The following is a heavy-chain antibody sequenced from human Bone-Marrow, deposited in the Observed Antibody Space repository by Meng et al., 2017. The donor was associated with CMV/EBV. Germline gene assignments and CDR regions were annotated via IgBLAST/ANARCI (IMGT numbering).Heavy chain of an antibody. CDR1: RFTFSSYS. Sequence: GGSLRPSCAASRFTFSSYSMNWVRQAPGKGLEWVSSISSSSTYIYYADSVKGRFTISRDNAKNSLFLQMNSLRAEDTAVYYCARDPRRGYSYGYQYDYWGQGTLVTVSS. J-gene: IGHJ4*02. D-gene: IGHD5-18*01. CDR3: ARDPRRGYSYGYQYDY. V-gene: IGHV3-21*01. CDR2: ISSSSTYI.